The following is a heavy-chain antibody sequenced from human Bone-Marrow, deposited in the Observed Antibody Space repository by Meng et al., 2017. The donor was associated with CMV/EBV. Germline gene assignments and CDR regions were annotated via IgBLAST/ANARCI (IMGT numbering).Heavy chain of an antibody. CDR1: GGPISSYY. Sequence: SETLSLTCTVPGGPISSYYWSWIRQPPGKGLEWIGYIYYSGSTNYNTSLKSRVTISVDTSKNQFSLKLSSVTAADTAVYYCARGGYSYGFVVWGQGTTVTVSS. V-gene: IGHV4-59*12. CDR3: ARGGYSYGFVV. CDR2: IYYSGST. J-gene: IGHJ6*02. D-gene: IGHD5-18*01.